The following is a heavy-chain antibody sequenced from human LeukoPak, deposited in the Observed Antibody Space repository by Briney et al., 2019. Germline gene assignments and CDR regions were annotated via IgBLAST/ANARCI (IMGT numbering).Heavy chain of an antibody. D-gene: IGHD3-10*01. CDR1: GYSFTSYW. J-gene: IGHJ5*02. CDR2: IYPGDSDT. V-gene: IGHV5-51*01. CDR3: ARSVMARGVYWFDP. Sequence: PGESLKISCKGSGYSFTSYWIGWVRQMPGKGLEWMGIIYPGDSDTRYSPSFQGQVTISADKSISTAYLQWSSLKAPDTAMYYCARSVMARGVYWFDPWGQGTLVIVSS.